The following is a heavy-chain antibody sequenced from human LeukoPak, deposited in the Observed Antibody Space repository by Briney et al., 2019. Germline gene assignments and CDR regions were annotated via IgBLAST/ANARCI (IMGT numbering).Heavy chain of an antibody. D-gene: IGHD5-18*01. V-gene: IGHV4-34*01. J-gene: IGHJ4*02. CDR2: IYHSGST. Sequence: SETLSLTCAVYGGSFSGYYWSWIRQPPGKGLEWIGSIYHSGSTYYNPSLKSRVTISVDTSKNQFSLKLSSVTAADTAVYYCARVLPRGYFDYWGQGTLVTVSS. CDR3: ARVLPRGYFDY. CDR1: GGSFSGYY.